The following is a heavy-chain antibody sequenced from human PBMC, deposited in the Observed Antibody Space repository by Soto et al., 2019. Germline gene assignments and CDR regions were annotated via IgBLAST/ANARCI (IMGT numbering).Heavy chain of an antibody. D-gene: IGHD3-3*01. CDR1: GFTFSSYA. J-gene: IGHJ6*02. Sequence: QVQLVESGGGVVQPGRSLRLSCAASGFTFSSYAMHWVRQAPGKGLEWVAVISYDGSNKYYADSVKGRFTISRDNSKNXLXLXXNSLRAEDTAVYYCARPYNTIFGVVIPGMDYGMDVWGQGTTVTVSS. CDR3: ARPYNTIFGVVIPGMDYGMDV. V-gene: IGHV3-30*14. CDR2: ISYDGSNK.